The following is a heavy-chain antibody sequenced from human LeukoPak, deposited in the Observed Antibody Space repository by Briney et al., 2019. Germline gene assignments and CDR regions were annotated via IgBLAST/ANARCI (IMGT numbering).Heavy chain of an antibody. CDR1: GFTFSRHW. CDR3: AKADILTGYYKGYFDH. CDR2: ISTSGGST. V-gene: IGHV3-23*01. D-gene: IGHD3-9*01. J-gene: IGHJ4*02. Sequence: PGGSLRLSCTGSGFTFSRHWMCWVRQAPGKGLEWVSGISTSGGSTFYADSVKGRFTISRDDSENRLYLQMHSLRDDDTAMYYCAKADILTGYYKGYFDHWGQGTLVTVSS.